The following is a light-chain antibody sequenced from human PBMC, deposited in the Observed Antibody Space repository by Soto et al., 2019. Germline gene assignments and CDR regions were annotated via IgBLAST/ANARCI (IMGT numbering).Light chain of an antibody. CDR1: QHIASSY. CDR3: QLYGGSPIFS. Sequence: IVLTQSPGTLSLSPGERGTLSCRASQHIASSYLAWYQQKRGQPPRLLIYGASTRASGIPDRFSGSGSGTDFNLTISSLEPEDFAVYYCQLYGGSPIFSFGPGTKVDIK. V-gene: IGKV3-20*01. CDR2: GAS. J-gene: IGKJ3*01.